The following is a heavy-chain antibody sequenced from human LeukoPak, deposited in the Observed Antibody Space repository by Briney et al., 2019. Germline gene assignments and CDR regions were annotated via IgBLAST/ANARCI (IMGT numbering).Heavy chain of an antibody. V-gene: IGHV1-69*13. Sequence: ASVKVSCKASGGTFSSYAISWVRQAPGQGLEWMGGIIPIFGTANYAQKFQGRVTITADESTSTAYMELSSLRSEDTAVYYCARDHRNLLWFGELGYWFDPWGQGTLVTVSS. D-gene: IGHD3-10*01. CDR1: GGTFSSYA. J-gene: IGHJ5*02. CDR2: IIPIFGTA. CDR3: ARDHRNLLWFGELGYWFDP.